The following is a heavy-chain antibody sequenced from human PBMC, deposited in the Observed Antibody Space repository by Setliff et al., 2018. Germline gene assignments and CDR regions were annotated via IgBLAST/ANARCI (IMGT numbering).Heavy chain of an antibody. CDR3: ARSPAVLGIVYLDP. Sequence: ASVKVSCKASGDSFSNYAISWVRQAPGQGLEWMGGIIPMFGTPAYTQKFQDRVTTTTDESTSTAYMELNSLTSEDTAVYYCARSPAVLGIVYLDPWGQGTLVTVSS. CDR1: GDSFSNYA. J-gene: IGHJ5*02. D-gene: IGHD2-15*01. CDR2: IIPMFGTP. V-gene: IGHV1-69*05.